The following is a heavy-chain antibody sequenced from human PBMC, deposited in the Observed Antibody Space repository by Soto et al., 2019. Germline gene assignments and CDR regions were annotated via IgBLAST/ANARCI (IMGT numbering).Heavy chain of an antibody. V-gene: IGHV1-2*04. D-gene: IGHD3-22*01. CDR3: ARGVRRYYDRSGYYFFDY. CDR2: INPNSGGT. Sequence: QVQLVQSGAEVKKPGASVKVSCKASGYTFTGYYMHWVRQAPGQGLEWMGWINPNSGGTNYAQKFQGWVTMTRDTSISTAYMAMSRLRSDDTAVYYCARGVRRYYDRSGYYFFDYWGQGTLVTVSS. CDR1: GYTFTGYY. J-gene: IGHJ4*02.